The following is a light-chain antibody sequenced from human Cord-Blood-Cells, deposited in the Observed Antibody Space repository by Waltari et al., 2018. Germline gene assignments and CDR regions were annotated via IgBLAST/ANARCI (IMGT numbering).Light chain of an antibody. CDR1: KLGDKY. J-gene: IGLJ2*01. CDR2: QDS. Sequence: SYELTQPPSVSVSPGQTASITCSGDKLGDKYASWYQQKPGQSPVLVIYQDSKRPSGIPERFSGANSGNTATLTICGTRAMDEADYYCQAWDSSNVVFGGGTKLTV. CDR3: QAWDSSNVV. V-gene: IGLV3-1*01.